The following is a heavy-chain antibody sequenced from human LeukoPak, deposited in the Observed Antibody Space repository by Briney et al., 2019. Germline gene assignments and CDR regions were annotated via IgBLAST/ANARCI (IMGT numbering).Heavy chain of an antibody. CDR2: ISAYNGNT. D-gene: IGHD3-10*01. Sequence: GASVKVSCKASGYTFTSYVISWVRQAPGQGLEWMGWISAYNGNTNYAQKLQGRVTMTTDTSTSTAYMELRSLRSDDTAVYYCARDVLLWFGGDFDYWGQGTLVTVSS. V-gene: IGHV1-18*01. CDR3: ARDVLLWFGGDFDY. J-gene: IGHJ4*02. CDR1: GYTFTSYV.